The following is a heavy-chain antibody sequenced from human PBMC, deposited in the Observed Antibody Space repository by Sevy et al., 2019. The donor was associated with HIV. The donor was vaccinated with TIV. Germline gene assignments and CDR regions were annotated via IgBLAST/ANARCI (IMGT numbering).Heavy chain of an antibody. D-gene: IGHD6-13*01. V-gene: IGHV3-21*01. Sequence: GGSLRLSCAASGFTFSTYSMNWVRQAPGKGLEWVSSISSSSSYIYYADSVKGRFTISRDNAKNSLYLQMNSLRAEDTAVYYCARDLAGIAAAGLAFDIWGQRTMVTVSS. CDR1: GFTFSTYS. CDR2: ISSSSSYI. CDR3: ARDLAGIAAAGLAFDI. J-gene: IGHJ3*02.